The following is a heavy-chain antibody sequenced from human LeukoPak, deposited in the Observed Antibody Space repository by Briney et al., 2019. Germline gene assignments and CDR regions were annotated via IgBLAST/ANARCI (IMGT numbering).Heavy chain of an antibody. CDR3: ARDPSNTSGWYIFFDY. Sequence: ASVKVSCKASGYTFTGYYMHWVRQAPGQGLEWMGWIKPNNGGTNYAQKFQGRVTMTRDTSISTAYMELSRLRSDDTAVYYCARDPSNTSGWYIFFDYWGQGTLVTVSS. CDR1: GYTFTGYY. D-gene: IGHD6-19*01. J-gene: IGHJ4*02. V-gene: IGHV1-2*02. CDR2: IKPNNGGT.